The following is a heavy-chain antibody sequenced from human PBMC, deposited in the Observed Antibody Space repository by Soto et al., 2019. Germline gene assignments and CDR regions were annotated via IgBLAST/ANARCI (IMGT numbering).Heavy chain of an antibody. Sequence: QVQLVQSGAEVKKPGASLKASCQASGYSFSDYGIAWVRQAPGQGLAWVGWISTYNGNTNYAQKFQGRVTMTTDTSANTAYMELRSLRSDDTAMYYCARYGYSSGWYLGTGMDVWGQGTPVTVSS. D-gene: IGHD6-19*01. V-gene: IGHV1-18*04. CDR3: ARYGYSSGWYLGTGMDV. CDR1: GYSFSDYG. CDR2: ISTYNGNT. J-gene: IGHJ6*02.